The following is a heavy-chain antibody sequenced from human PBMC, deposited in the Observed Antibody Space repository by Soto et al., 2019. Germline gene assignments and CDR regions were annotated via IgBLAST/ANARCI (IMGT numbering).Heavy chain of an antibody. J-gene: IGHJ6*02. CDR3: ARLSGCDRGLIYCYGMAV. CDR2: TYYRSKWYN. V-gene: IGHV6-1*01. Sequence: SQTLSLTCAISGDSVSSNSAAWNWIRQSPSRGLEWLGRTYYRSKWYNDYAVSVKSRITINPDTSKNQFSLQLNSVTPEDTAVYYFARLSGCDRGLIYCYGMAVWGQGTTVTVSS. CDR1: GDSVSSNSAA. D-gene: IGHD2-21*02.